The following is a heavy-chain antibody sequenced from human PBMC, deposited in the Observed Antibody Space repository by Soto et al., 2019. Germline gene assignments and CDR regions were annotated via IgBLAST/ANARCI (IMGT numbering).Heavy chain of an antibody. J-gene: IGHJ4*02. D-gene: IGHD3-22*01. CDR3: ARPKDYDDCLDY. CDR2: INAGNGNT. CDR1: GCTFTWYN. Sequence: QVQLVQSGAEVKKPGASVKVSCKTSGCTFTWYNMHWVRQAPGQRLEWMGWINAGNGNTKYSQKFQGRVTITRDTSANTAYMELSSLISEDTAVYYCARPKDYDDCLDYWGQGTLVTVSS. V-gene: IGHV1-3*01.